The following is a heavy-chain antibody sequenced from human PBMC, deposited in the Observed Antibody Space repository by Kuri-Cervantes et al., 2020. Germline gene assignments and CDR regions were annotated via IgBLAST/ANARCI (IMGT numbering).Heavy chain of an antibody. D-gene: IGHD2-21*02. Sequence: GGSLRLSCAASGFTFSSYAMHWVRQAPGKGLEWVSSISSSSSYIYYADSVKGRFTISRDNAKNSLYLQMNSLRAEDTAVYYCAGGPYCGGDCYSGLPWGQGTLVTVSS. J-gene: IGHJ5*02. CDR3: AGGPYCGGDCYSGLP. CDR1: GFTFSSYA. V-gene: IGHV3-21*01. CDR2: ISSSSSYI.